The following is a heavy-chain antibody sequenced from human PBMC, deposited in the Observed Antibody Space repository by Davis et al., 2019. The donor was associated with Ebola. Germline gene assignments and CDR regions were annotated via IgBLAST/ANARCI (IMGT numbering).Heavy chain of an antibody. CDR1: GFTFSSYG. V-gene: IGHV3-33*08. Sequence: GESLKISCAASGFTFSSYGMHWVRQAPGKGLEWVAVIWYDGSNKYYADSVKGRFTISRDNSKKTLYLQMNSLRAEDTAVYYCARHDYAEPFDYWGQGTLVTVSS. J-gene: IGHJ4*02. CDR3: ARHDYAEPFDY. CDR2: IWYDGSNK. D-gene: IGHD4-17*01.